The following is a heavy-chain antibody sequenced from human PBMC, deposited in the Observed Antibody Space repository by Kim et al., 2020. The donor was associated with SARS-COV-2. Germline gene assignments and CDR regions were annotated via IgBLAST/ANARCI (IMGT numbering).Heavy chain of an antibody. V-gene: IGHV1-8*02. CDR1: GDTLTIYP. J-gene: IGHJ2*01. CDR3: VRPIGWGSESCDYYL. D-gene: IGHD4-17*01. Sequence: ASVKVSCKAPGDTLTIYPINWVRQAPGQGLEWMGWINPNMGTSNYAQKLQGRFTMTADASISTVYMELSSLTSEDTAVYYCVRPIGWGSESCDYYLLGR. CDR2: INPNMGTS.